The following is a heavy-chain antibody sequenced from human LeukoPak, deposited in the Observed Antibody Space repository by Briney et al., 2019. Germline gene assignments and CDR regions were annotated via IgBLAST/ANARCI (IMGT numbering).Heavy chain of an antibody. CDR2: IIPIFGTA. Sequence: SVKVSCKASGGTFSSYAISWVRQAPGQGLEWMGGIIPIFGTANYAQKFQGRVTITTDESTSTAYMELSSLRSEHTAVYYCARGGPAGGIRYCTNGVCATHWGQGTLVTVSS. D-gene: IGHD2-8*01. CDR3: ARGGPAGGIRYCTNGVCATH. V-gene: IGHV1-69*05. J-gene: IGHJ4*02. CDR1: GGTFSSYA.